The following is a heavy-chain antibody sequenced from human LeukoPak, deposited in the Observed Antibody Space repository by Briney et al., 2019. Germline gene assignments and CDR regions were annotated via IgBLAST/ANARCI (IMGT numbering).Heavy chain of an antibody. CDR3: AKSPRLRFLEMGPFDI. V-gene: IGHV3-23*01. CDR1: GLTFSSYG. D-gene: IGHD3-3*01. J-gene: IGHJ3*02. CDR2: ISGSGGST. Sequence: PGRSLRLSCAASGLTFSSYGMHWVRQAPGKGLEWVSAISGSGGSTYYADSVKGRFTISRDNSKNTLYLQMNSLRAEDTAVYYCAKSPRLRFLEMGPFDIWGQGTMVTVSS.